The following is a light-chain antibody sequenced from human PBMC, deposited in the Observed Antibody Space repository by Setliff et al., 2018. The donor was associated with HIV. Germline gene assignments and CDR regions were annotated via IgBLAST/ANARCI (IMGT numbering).Light chain of an antibody. Sequence: QSVLAQPPSLSGSPGQSVTISCTGTSSDVDDNHISWYQQHPGKAPKLMIYDVSLRPSGVPDRFSGSRSGYTASLTVSGLQADDEANYYCCAYAGRYTSLVGGGTKVTVL. CDR2: DVS. CDR3: CAYAGRYTSL. CDR1: SSDVDDNH. J-gene: IGLJ2*01. V-gene: IGLV2-11*01.